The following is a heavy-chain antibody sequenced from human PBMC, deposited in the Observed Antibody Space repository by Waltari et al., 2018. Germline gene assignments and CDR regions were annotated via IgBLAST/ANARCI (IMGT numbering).Heavy chain of an antibody. Sequence: EVQLLESGGGLVQPGGSLRLSCVASGFVFGSYAMTWVRQAPGKGREWVAGVSAKSDFTNYADSVKGRFTISRDKSKNTLYLQMNSLRVEDAALYYCARYISRGRELMSWGQGTLVTVSS. J-gene: IGHJ4*02. CDR3: ARYISRGRELMS. D-gene: IGHD1-7*01. V-gene: IGHV3-23*01. CDR1: GFVFGSYA. CDR2: VSAKSDFT.